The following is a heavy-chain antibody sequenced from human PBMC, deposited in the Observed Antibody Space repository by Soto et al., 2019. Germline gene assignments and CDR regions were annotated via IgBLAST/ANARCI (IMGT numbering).Heavy chain of an antibody. CDR3: ARTPCNSCYKIPNWFDP. CDR1: GFTFSRYI. Sequence: LXLSCAASGFTFSRYIMNWFRQAPVKGLEWVSSISSSSSYIYYADSVKGRFTISRDNAKNSLYLQMNSLRAEDTAVYYCARTPCNSCYKIPNWFDPWGQGTLVTVLL. CDR2: ISSSSSYI. V-gene: IGHV3-21*01. J-gene: IGHJ5*02. D-gene: IGHD2-2*02.